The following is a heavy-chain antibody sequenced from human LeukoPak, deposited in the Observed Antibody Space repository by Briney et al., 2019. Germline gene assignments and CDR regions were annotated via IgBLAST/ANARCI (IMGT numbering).Heavy chain of an antibody. CDR3: ARSTLIMIRGVVDY. CDR1: GYTFTDHY. J-gene: IGHJ4*02. CDR2: INPQRGST. D-gene: IGHD3-10*01. V-gene: IGHV1-2*02. Sequence: GASVKVSCKTSGYTFTDHYIHWIRQTPRGGLEWLGWINPQRGSTHSSQKFQGRLTMTRDTSINTAYMELFSLTSDDTAIYYCARSTLIMIRGVVDYWGQGSLVAVSS.